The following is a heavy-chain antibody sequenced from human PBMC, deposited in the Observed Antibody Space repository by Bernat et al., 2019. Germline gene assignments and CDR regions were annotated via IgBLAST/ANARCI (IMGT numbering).Heavy chain of an antibody. CDR2: IKRDGSET. CDR3: AGEDSTSNWGY. J-gene: IGHJ4*01. V-gene: IGHV3-7*03. D-gene: IGHD3-16*01. CDR1: GFTFSRFW. Sequence: EAQVVESGGGLVQPGGSLRLSCAASGFTFSRFWMSWVRLPPQRGLEWVANIKRDGSETYYGDAVKGRFTISRDNARNSLYLQMNSQTAEDTAVYYFAGEDSTSNWGYWGHGTLVTVSS.